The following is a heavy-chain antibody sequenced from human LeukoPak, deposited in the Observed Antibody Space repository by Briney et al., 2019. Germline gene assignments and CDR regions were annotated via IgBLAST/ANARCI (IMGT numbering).Heavy chain of an antibody. D-gene: IGHD5-12*01. CDR2: IFYSGST. CDR1: GGSISTSSYY. J-gene: IGHJ4*02. CDR3: ARRNGQDIVATFRRRYYFDY. V-gene: IGHV4-39*07. Sequence: SETLSLTCTVSGGSISTSSYYWGWVRQPPGKGLEWIGNIFYSGSTYYSPSLKSRVTISLDTSRNQFSLKLNSVTAADTAVYYCARRNGQDIVATFRRRYYFDYWGQGTLVTVSS.